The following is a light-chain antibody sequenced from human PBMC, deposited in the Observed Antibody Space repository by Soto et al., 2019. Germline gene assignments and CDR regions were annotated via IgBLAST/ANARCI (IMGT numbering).Light chain of an antibody. V-gene: IGKV3-15*01. J-gene: IGKJ4*01. CDR3: QQRSNWPPVT. CDR1: QSVSSD. CDR2: GAS. Sequence: EIVMTQSPATLSVSPGERATLSCRASQSVSSDLAWYHQKPGQAPRLLIYGASTRATGIPARFSGSGSGTEFTLTINSLQSEDFGVYYCQQRSNWPPVTFGGGTKVDIK.